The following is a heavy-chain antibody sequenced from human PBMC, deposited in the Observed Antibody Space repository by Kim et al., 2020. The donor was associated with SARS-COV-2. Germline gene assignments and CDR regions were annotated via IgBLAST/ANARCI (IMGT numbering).Heavy chain of an antibody. CDR1: GFTFDDYA. J-gene: IGHJ4*02. Sequence: GGSLRLSCAASGFTFDDYAMHWVRQAPGKGLEWVSGISWNSGSIGYADSVKGRFTISRDNAKNSLYLQMNSLRAEDTALYYCAKDTYGILTGPNYDYWGQGTLVTVSS. D-gene: IGHD3-9*01. CDR2: ISWNSGSI. CDR3: AKDTYGILTGPNYDY. V-gene: IGHV3-9*01.